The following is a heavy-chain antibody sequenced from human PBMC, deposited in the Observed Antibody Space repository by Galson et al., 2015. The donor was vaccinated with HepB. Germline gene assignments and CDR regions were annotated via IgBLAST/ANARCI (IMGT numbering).Heavy chain of an antibody. Sequence: SLRLSCAASGFTFSSYGMHRVRQVPGKGLEWVSVIYSGGSTYYADSVKGRFTISRDNSKNTLYLQMNSLRAEDTAVYYCARVNYGGNSLSYWGQGTLVTVSS. V-gene: IGHV3-66*01. CDR1: GFTFSSYG. J-gene: IGHJ4*02. CDR2: IYSGGST. D-gene: IGHD4-23*01. CDR3: ARVNYGGNSLSY.